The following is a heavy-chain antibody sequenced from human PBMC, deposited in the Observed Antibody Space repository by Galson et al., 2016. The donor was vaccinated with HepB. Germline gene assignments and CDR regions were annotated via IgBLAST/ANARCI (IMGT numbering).Heavy chain of an antibody. Sequence: SLRLSCAASGFTFSSYGMHWVRQAPGKGLEWVAVIWYDGSNKYYADSVKGRFTISRDNSKNTLFLQMNSLRAEDTAVYYCAREKDSSSWYNFDYWGQGTLATVSS. CDR2: IWYDGSNK. J-gene: IGHJ4*02. CDR3: AREKDSSSWYNFDY. CDR1: GFTFSSYG. D-gene: IGHD6-13*01. V-gene: IGHV3-33*01.